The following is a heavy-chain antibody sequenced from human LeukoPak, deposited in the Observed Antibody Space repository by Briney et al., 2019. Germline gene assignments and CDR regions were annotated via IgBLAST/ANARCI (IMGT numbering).Heavy chain of an antibody. V-gene: IGHV3-23*01. CDR2: LSGSGNDT. D-gene: IGHD1-26*01. CDR1: GFTFSNYG. CDR3: AKAGSIRFDY. J-gene: IGHJ4*02. Sequence: GGSLRLSCGASGFTFSNYGMLWVRQAPGKGLEWVSGLSGSGNDTYYADSVKGRFTISRDNSKNTLWLQMRTLGAEDTAVYYCAKAGSIRFDYWGQGTLVTVSS.